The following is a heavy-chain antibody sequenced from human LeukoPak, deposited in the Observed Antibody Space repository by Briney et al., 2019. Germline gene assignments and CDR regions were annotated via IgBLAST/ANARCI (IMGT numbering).Heavy chain of an antibody. V-gene: IGHV1-24*01. CDR2: FDPEDGET. CDR3: ARQLAVAGTPFTGFDY. Sequence: ASVKVSCKVSGYTLTELSMHWVRQAPGKGLEWMGGFDPEDGETIYAQKFQGRVTMTEDTSTDTAYMELSSLRSEDTAVYYCARQLAVAGTPFTGFDYWGQGTLVTVSS. CDR1: GYTLTELS. J-gene: IGHJ4*02. D-gene: IGHD6-19*01.